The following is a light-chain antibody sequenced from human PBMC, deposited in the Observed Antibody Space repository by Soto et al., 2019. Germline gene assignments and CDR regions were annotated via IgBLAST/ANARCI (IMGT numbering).Light chain of an antibody. J-gene: IGKJ2*01. Sequence: DIQLTQSPSFLSASVGDRVTITCRASQGISNYLAWYQQKPGKAPKLLIYAASTLQSGVPSRFSGSGSGTEFTLTISSLQPEDFATYYCQQLNSYHTFGQGTKLEIK. CDR3: QQLNSYHT. CDR1: QGISNY. V-gene: IGKV1-9*01. CDR2: AAS.